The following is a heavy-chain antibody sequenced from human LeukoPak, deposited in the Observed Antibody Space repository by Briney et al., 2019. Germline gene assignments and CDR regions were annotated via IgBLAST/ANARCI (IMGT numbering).Heavy chain of an antibody. CDR1: GGSISSYY. J-gene: IGHJ5*02. Sequence: SETLSLTCTASGGSISSYYWSWIRQPPGKGLEWIGYIYTSGSTNYNPSLKSRVTISVDTSKNQFSLKLSSVTAADTAVYYCARQKQLVLWGQGTLVTVSS. CDR2: IYTSGST. D-gene: IGHD6-13*01. V-gene: IGHV4-4*09. CDR3: ARQKQLVL.